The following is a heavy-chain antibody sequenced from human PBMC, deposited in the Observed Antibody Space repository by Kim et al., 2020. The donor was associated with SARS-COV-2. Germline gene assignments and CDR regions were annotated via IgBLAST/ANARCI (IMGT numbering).Heavy chain of an antibody. CDR1: GFTFSSYA. D-gene: IGHD6-13*01. Sequence: GGSLRLSCAASGFTFSSYAMSWVRQAPGKGLEWVSAISGSGGSHYYADAVRGLITTSRNYTNTLFLVLNNSLTAENAADYCSTNLPGFIAVASTNFDYSG. J-gene: IGHJ4*01. CDR2: ISGSGGSH. V-gene: IGHV3-23*01. CDR3: TNLPGFIAVASTNFDY.